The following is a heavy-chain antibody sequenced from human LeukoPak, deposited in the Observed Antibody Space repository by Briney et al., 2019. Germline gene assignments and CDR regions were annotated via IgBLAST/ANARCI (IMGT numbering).Heavy chain of an antibody. Sequence: PSETLSLTCTVSGGSISSGSYYWSWIRQPAGKGLEWIGHIYTSGSTNYNPSLKSRVTISVDTFKNQFSLKLSSVTAADRAVYYCARGGPYCSGGGCYSRTSNWFDPWGQGTLVTVSS. J-gene: IGHJ5*02. CDR3: ARGGPYCSGGGCYSRTSNWFDP. D-gene: IGHD2-15*01. CDR1: GGSISSGSYY. V-gene: IGHV4-61*09. CDR2: IYTSGST.